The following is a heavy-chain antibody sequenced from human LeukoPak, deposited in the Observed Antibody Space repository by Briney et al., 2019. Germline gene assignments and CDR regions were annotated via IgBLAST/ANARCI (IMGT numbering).Heavy chain of an antibody. D-gene: IGHD5-18*01. Sequence: GGSLRLSCAASGFSFSSHAMHWVRQAPGIGPEWVAVVSHDGNTKYYMDSVRGRFTISRDNSKSTFFLQLNGLRTGDTAVYYCARAIMGTENLDFWGQGTLVTVSS. CDR3: ARAIMGTENLDF. J-gene: IGHJ4*02. CDR1: GFSFSSHA. CDR2: VSHDGNTK. V-gene: IGHV3-30*10.